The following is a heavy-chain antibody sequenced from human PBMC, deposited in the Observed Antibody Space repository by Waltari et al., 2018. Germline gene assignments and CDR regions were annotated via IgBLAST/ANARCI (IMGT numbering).Heavy chain of an antibody. CDR1: GAAVGSGHYF. J-gene: IGHJ5*01. Sequence: VQLQESGPGLVKPSQTLSLTCTVSGAAVGSGHYFWTWLRQPAGKGLEWIGHIYPSGSTTYNSSLKSRAIISLDTSKNQFSLTLNSVTAADTAVYFCASDPWFDSWGQGTLVIVSS. CDR3: ASDPWFDS. CDR2: IYPSGST. V-gene: IGHV4-61*09.